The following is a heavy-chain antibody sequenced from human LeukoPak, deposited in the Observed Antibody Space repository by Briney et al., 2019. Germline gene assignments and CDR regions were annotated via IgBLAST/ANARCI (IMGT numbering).Heavy chain of an antibody. Sequence: XGISWVRQAPXQGXXWMGWISAYNGNTNYAQKLQGRVTMTTDTSTSTAYMELRSLRSDDTAVYYCARDVGGSYQPIDYWGQGTLVTVSS. CDR3: ARDVGGSYQPIDY. CDR1: XG. CDR2: ISAYNGNT. D-gene: IGHD1-26*01. V-gene: IGHV1-18*01. J-gene: IGHJ4*02.